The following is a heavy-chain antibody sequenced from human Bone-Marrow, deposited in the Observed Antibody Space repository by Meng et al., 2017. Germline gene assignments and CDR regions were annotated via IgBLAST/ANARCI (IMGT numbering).Heavy chain of an antibody. CDR1: GFTFSNAW. J-gene: IGHJ4*01. CDR2: MKSNVDGGTV. CDR3: SGHVDY. Sequence: EGQLVEAGGGFVKPGVSLRLSCAASGFTFSNAWMTCVRQAPGKGLEWIGRMKSNVDGGTVDYAAAVKGRFFISRDDSENTFYLQMNSLKTEDTAVYYCSGHVDYWGHGTLVTVSS. V-gene: IGHV3-15*01.